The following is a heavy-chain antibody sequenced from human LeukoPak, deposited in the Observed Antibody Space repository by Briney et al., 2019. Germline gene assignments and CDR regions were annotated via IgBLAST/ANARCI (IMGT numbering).Heavy chain of an antibody. J-gene: IGHJ4*02. CDR1: GFTFSSYS. CDR3: ARDTAAAGIDYFDY. D-gene: IGHD6-13*01. Sequence: GGSLGLSCAASGFTFSSYSMNWVRQAPGKGLEWVSSISSSSSYIYYADSVKGRFTISRDNAKNSLYLQMNSLRAEDTAVYYCARDTAAAGIDYFDYWGQGTLVTVSS. V-gene: IGHV3-21*01. CDR2: ISSSSSYI.